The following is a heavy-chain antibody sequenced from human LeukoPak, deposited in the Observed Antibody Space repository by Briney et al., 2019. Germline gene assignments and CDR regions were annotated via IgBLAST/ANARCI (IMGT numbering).Heavy chain of an antibody. CDR3: ARVRRRSTSPLHAFDI. D-gene: IGHD2-2*01. CDR1: GFTFSSYS. Sequence: GGSLRLSCAASGFTFSSYSMNWVRQAPGKGLEWVSSISSSSYIYYADSVKGRFTISRDNAKNSLYLQMNSLRAEDTAVYYCARVRRRSTSPLHAFDIWGQGTMVTVSS. J-gene: IGHJ3*02. V-gene: IGHV3-21*01. CDR2: ISSSSYI.